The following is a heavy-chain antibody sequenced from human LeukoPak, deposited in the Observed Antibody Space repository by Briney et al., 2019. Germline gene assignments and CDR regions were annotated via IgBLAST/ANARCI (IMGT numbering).Heavy chain of an antibody. Sequence: VASVKVSCKASGGTFSSYAISWVRQAPGQGLEWMGGIIPIFGTANYAQKFQGRVTITADESTSTAYMELSSLRSEDTAVSYCARDSRLGYDFWSGYSDYWGQGTLVTVSS. CDR2: IIPIFGTA. CDR3: ARDSRLGYDFWSGYSDY. CDR1: GGTFSSYA. J-gene: IGHJ4*02. D-gene: IGHD3-3*01. V-gene: IGHV1-69*13.